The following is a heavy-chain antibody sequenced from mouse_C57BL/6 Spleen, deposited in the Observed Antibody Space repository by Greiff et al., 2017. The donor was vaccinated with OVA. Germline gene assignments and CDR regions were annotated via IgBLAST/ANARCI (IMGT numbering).Heavy chain of an antibody. Sequence: QVQLQQSGPGLVAPSQSLSITCTVSGFSLTSYGVHWVRQPPGKGLEWLVVIWSDGSTTYNSALKSRLSISKDNSKSQVFLKMNSLQTDDTAMYYCARHRYYSNYYAMDYWGQGTSVTVSS. V-gene: IGHV2-6-1*01. CDR2: IWSDGST. CDR1: GFSLTSYG. CDR3: ARHRYYSNYYAMDY. D-gene: IGHD2-5*01. J-gene: IGHJ4*01.